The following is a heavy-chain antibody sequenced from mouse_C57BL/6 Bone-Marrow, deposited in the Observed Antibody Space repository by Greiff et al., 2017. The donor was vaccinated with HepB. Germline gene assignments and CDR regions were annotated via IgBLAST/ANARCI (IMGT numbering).Heavy chain of an antibody. Sequence: VQGVESGPGLVAPSQSLSITCTVSGFSLTSYGVDWVRQSPGKGLEWLGVIWRGGSTDYNAAFMSRLSITKDNAKSQVFFKMNSLQADDTAIYYCAKEGNYYAMDYWGQGTSVTVSS. CDR3: AKEGNYYAMDY. J-gene: IGHJ4*01. V-gene: IGHV2-5*01. CDR2: IWRGGST. D-gene: IGHD2-1*01. CDR1: GFSLTSYG.